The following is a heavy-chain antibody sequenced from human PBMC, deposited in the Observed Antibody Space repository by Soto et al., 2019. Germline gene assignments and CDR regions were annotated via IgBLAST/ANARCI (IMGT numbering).Heavy chain of an antibody. CDR2: IDLDDDK. J-gene: IGHJ6*02. D-gene: IGHD6-25*01. V-gene: IGHV2-70*01. Sequence: GPTLVNPTQTLTLTCTFSGFSLSTSGMCVSWIRQPPGKALEWLALIDLDDDKYYSTSLKTRLTISKDTSKNQVVLTMTNMDPVDTATYYCARTTRSVSTNYGMDVWGQGTTVTVSS. CDR1: GFSLSTSGMC. CDR3: ARTTRSVSTNYGMDV.